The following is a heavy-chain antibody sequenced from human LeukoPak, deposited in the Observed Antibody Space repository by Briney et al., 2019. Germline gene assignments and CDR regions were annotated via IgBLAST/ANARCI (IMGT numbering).Heavy chain of an antibody. J-gene: IGHJ4*02. V-gene: IGHV3-21*05. CDR1: GFTFRAYS. CDR2: IIGSSGDI. Sequence: PGGSLRLSCAASGFTFRAYSLSWVRQAPGKGLEWVSFIIGSSGDILYADSVKGRFTVSRDNAKNTLYLQMDSLTAEDTAVYFCARVAGHYFDYWGQGSLVTVSS. CDR3: ARVAGHYFDY. D-gene: IGHD3-10*01.